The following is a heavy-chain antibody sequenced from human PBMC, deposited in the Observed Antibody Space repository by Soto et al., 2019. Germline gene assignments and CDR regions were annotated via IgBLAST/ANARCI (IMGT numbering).Heavy chain of an antibody. Sequence: GGSLRLSCAASGFTFSGHWMHWVRQVPGKGLEWVSRINTDGGSSAYADSVKGRFTISRDNAKNTLYLQMNGLRAEDTAVYYSAREAGYCSRTSCYRRVFDTWGKGTTVPVSS. D-gene: IGHD2-2*01. J-gene: IGHJ3*02. CDR3: AREAGYCSRTSCYRRVFDT. CDR2: INTDGGSS. CDR1: GFTFSGHW. V-gene: IGHV3-74*03.